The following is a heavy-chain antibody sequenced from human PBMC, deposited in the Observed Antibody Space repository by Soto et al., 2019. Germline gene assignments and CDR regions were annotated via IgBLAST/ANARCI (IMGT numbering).Heavy chain of an antibody. D-gene: IGHD3-22*01. Sequence: QVQLVQSGAEVKKPGASVKVSCKASGYTFTSYDINWVRQATGQGLEWMGWMNPNSGNTGYAQKFQGRVIMTRNTSISTAYRELSSLRSEDTAVYYCAGGYLDSSGYYYGYWGQGTLVTVSS. CDR1: GYTFTSYD. J-gene: IGHJ4*02. V-gene: IGHV1-8*01. CDR2: MNPNSGNT. CDR3: AGGYLDSSGYYYGY.